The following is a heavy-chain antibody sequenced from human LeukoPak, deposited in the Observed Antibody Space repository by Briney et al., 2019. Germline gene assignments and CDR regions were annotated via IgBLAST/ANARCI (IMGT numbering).Heavy chain of an antibody. CDR2: ISGSGDNT. CDR3: AKGSYYDSSGSFYFDY. D-gene: IGHD3-22*01. CDR1: GFTFSSFA. J-gene: IGHJ4*02. Sequence: GGSLRLSCAASGFTFSSFAMSWVRQAPGKGLEWVSGISGSGDNTYYADSVKGRFTISRDNSKNTLYVQVNSLGTEDTAAYYCAKGSYYDSSGSFYFDYWGQGTLVTVSS. V-gene: IGHV3-23*01.